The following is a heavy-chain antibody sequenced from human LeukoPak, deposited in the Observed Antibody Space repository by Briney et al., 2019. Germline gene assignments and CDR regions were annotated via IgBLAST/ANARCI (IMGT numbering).Heavy chain of an antibody. D-gene: IGHD2-2*01. Sequence: ASVKVSCKASGYTFTGYYMHWVRQAPGQGLEWMGWINPNSGGTNYAQKFQGRVTMTRDTSISTAYMELSRLRSDDTAVYYCARMGGCSSTSSPYNWFDPWGQGTLVTVSS. J-gene: IGHJ5*02. V-gene: IGHV1-2*02. CDR1: GYTFTGYY. CDR2: INPNSGGT. CDR3: ARMGGCSSTSSPYNWFDP.